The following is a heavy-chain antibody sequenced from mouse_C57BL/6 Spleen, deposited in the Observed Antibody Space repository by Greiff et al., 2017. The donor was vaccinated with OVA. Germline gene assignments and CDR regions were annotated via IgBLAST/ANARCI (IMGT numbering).Heavy chain of an antibody. CDR2: FYPGSGSI. CDR1: GYTFTEYT. D-gene: IGHD1-1*01. V-gene: IGHV1-62-2*01. CDR3: ARHEDYYGSSYVGYFDV. Sequence: VQLQQSGAELVKPGASVKLSCKASGYTFTEYTIHWVKQRSGQGLEWIGWFYPGSGSIKYNEKFKDKATLTADKSSSTVYMELSRLTSEDSAVYFCARHEDYYGSSYVGYFDVWGTGTTVTVSS. J-gene: IGHJ1*03.